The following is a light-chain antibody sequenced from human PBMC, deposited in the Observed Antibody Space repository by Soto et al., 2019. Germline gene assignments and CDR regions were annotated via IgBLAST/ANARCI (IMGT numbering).Light chain of an antibody. Sequence: QSVLTQPASVSGSPGQSRTISCTGTSSDVGGYNSVSWYQQHPGKAPKLMIYEVSNRPSGVSNRFSGSKSGNTASLTISGLPAEDEADYYCSSYTSSSTGVFGTGTKVTDL. V-gene: IGLV2-14*01. CDR2: EVS. CDR3: SSYTSSSTGV. J-gene: IGLJ1*01. CDR1: SSDVGGYNS.